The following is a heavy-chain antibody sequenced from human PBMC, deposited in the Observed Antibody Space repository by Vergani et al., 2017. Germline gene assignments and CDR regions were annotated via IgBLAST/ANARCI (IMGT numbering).Heavy chain of an antibody. D-gene: IGHD3-22*01. Sequence: LQLQESGPGLVKPSETLSLTCTVSGGSISSSSYYWGWIRQPPGKGLEWIGSIYYSGSTYYNPSLKSRVTISVDTSKNQFSLKLSSVTAADTAVYYCARHLPYYYDSSGYDGDWFDPWGQGTLVTVSS. CDR2: IYYSGST. CDR3: ARHLPYYYDSSGYDGDWFDP. CDR1: GGSISSSSYY. V-gene: IGHV4-39*01. J-gene: IGHJ5*02.